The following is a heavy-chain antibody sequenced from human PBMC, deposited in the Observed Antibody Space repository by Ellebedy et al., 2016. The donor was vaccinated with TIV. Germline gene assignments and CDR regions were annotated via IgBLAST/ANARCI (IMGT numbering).Heavy chain of an antibody. CDR3: ARDQGDDYVWGSYLDY. CDR1: GGTFSSYA. CDR2: IIPILGRT. V-gene: IGHV1-69*04. J-gene: IGHJ4*02. D-gene: IGHD3-16*02. Sequence: AASVKVSCKASGGTFSSYAISWVRQAPGQGLEWMGRIIPILGRTNYAQKFQGRVTITADKSTSTAYMELRSLRSDDTAVYYCARDQGDDYVWGSYLDYWGQGTLVTVSS.